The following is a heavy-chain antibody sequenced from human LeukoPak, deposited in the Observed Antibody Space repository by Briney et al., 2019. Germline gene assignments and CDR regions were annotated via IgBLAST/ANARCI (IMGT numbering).Heavy chain of an antibody. J-gene: IGHJ4*02. Sequence: GGSLRLSCAASGFTFSSYSMNWVHQAPGKGLEWVSSISSSSSYIYYADSVKGRFTISRDNAKNSLYLQMNSLRAEDTAVYYCARDPLPYYYDSSGYYSDYWGQGTLVTVSS. V-gene: IGHV3-21*01. CDR1: GFTFSSYS. CDR2: ISSSSSYI. D-gene: IGHD3-22*01. CDR3: ARDPLPYYYDSSGYYSDY.